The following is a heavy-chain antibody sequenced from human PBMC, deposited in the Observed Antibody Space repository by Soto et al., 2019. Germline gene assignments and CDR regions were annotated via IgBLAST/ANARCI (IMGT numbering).Heavy chain of an antibody. CDR2: TYHSGTT. CDR3: AREVNSSPARGPNWFDP. CDR1: GDSINNSHW. V-gene: IGHV4-4*02. Sequence: QVQLQESGPGLVQPSGTLSLTCAVSGDSINNSHWWSWVRQTPGQGLEWIGETYHSGTTNYNPSLKPRVTISIDKSKNQFSLKMNSVTAADTAVYYCAREVNSSPARGPNWFDPWGQGTLVTVSS. J-gene: IGHJ5*02. D-gene: IGHD6-13*01.